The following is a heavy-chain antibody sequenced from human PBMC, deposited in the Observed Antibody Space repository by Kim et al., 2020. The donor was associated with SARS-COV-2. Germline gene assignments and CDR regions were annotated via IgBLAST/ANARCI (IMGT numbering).Heavy chain of an antibody. V-gene: IGHV1-2*06. CDR1: GYTVTGDY. D-gene: IGHD4-17*01. CDR2: INLNSGGT. Sequence: ASVKVSCKASGYTVTGDYIHWVRQAPGQGLEWMGRINLNSGGTNYAQKFQGRVTVTRDTSIIKAYMDLSSLRSDDTAGYYCARNGLYGDPRWYFDLWGRG. CDR3: ARNGLYGDPRWYFDL. J-gene: IGHJ2*01.